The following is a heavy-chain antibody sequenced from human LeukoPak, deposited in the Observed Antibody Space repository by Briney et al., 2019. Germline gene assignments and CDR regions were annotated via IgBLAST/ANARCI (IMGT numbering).Heavy chain of an antibody. V-gene: IGHV3-64*01. CDR1: GFTFSNYA. CDR2: ISYTGGST. CDR3: ARERYSQIQNDAFDI. D-gene: IGHD2-21*01. Sequence: GGSLRLSCAASGFTFSNYAMHWVRQAPGKGLEYVSGISYTGGSTYYASSLKDRFTVSRDNSKNTLYLQMGSLRTEDMAVYYCARERYSQIQNDAFDIWGQGTVVTVSS. J-gene: IGHJ3*02.